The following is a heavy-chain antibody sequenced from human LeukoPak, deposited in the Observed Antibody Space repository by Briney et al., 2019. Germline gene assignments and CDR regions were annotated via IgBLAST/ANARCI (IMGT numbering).Heavy chain of an antibody. Sequence: GASVKVSCRASRYTLTRYDIYWVQQAPGDGREVEGCIDPSSGNTGYVQKYQGRDTMTSNASISTADVELSSRRSEDTAVYYCARLWRYGSSSFWGQGTLVSVS. D-gene: IGHD3-10*01. V-gene: IGHV1-8*01. CDR1: RYTLTRYD. CDR2: IDPSSGNT. J-gene: IGHJ4*02. CDR3: ARLWRYGSSSF.